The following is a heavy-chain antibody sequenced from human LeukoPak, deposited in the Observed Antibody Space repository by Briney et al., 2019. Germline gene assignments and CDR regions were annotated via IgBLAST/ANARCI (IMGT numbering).Heavy chain of an antibody. V-gene: IGHV1-69*13. CDR2: IIPIFGTA. Sequence: SVKVSCKASGGTFSSYAISWVRQAPGQGLEWMGGIIPIFGTANYAQKFQGRVTITADESTSTAYMELSSLRSEDTAVYYRASSNPSIAARFTREPFDYWGQGTLVTVSS. J-gene: IGHJ4*02. CDR1: GGTFSSYA. D-gene: IGHD6-6*01. CDR3: ASSNPSIAARFTREPFDY.